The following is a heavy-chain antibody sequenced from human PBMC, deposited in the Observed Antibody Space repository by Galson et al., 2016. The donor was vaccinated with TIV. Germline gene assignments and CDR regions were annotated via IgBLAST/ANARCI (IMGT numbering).Heavy chain of an antibody. CDR3: TKARGYSYGSPQDYYYGMDV. J-gene: IGHJ6*02. Sequence: SGAEVKKPGEPLKISCAASGFSFDDYGMHWVRQVLGKGLEWVSGISSNSVYLGYADSVKGRFTISRDNAKNSLYLQMNSLRAEDTALYYCTKARGYSYGSPQDYYYGMDVWGQGTTVIVSS. CDR2: ISSNSVYL. V-gene: IGHV3-9*01. D-gene: IGHD5-12*01. CDR1: GFSFDDYG.